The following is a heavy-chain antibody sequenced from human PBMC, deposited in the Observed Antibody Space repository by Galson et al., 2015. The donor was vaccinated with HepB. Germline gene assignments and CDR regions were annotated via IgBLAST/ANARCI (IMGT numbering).Heavy chain of an antibody. Sequence: SLRLSCAASGFTFGDYAMSWVRQAPGKGLEWVGFIRSKAYGGTTEYAASVKGRFTISRDDSKSIAYLQMNSLKTEDTAVYYCTRDRLLGYWPYGDYYYGMDVWGQGTTVTVSS. V-gene: IGHV3-49*04. CDR3: TRDRLLGYWPYGDYYYGMDV. J-gene: IGHJ6*02. CDR1: GFTFGDYA. D-gene: IGHD2-21*01. CDR2: IRSKAYGGTT.